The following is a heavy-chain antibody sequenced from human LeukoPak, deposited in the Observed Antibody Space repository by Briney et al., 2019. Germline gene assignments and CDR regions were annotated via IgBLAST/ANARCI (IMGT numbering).Heavy chain of an antibody. CDR3: TRSRYSSGSIPDAFDI. CDR1: GGSFSGYY. CDR2: INHSGST. J-gene: IGHJ3*02. V-gene: IGHV4-34*01. D-gene: IGHD6-19*01. Sequence: PSETLSLTCAVYGGSFSGYYWSWIRQPPGKGLEWIGEINHSGSTNYNPSLKSRVTISVDTSKNQFSLKLSSVTAADTAVYYCTRSRYSSGSIPDAFDIWGQGTMVTVSS.